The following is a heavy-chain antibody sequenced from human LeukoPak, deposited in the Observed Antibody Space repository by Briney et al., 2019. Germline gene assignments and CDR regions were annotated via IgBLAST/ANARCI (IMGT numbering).Heavy chain of an antibody. CDR3: ARGTATASYPINWSDP. CDR2: TYYRSKWYN. Sequence: TLSLTCAISGDSVSSNSAAWNWIRQSPSRGLEWLGRTYYRSKWYNDYAISVKSRITINPDTSKNQFSLHLNSVTPGDTAVYYCARGTATASYPINWSDPWGQGILVTVSS. V-gene: IGHV6-1*01. CDR1: GDSVSSNSAA. D-gene: IGHD1-14*01. J-gene: IGHJ5*02.